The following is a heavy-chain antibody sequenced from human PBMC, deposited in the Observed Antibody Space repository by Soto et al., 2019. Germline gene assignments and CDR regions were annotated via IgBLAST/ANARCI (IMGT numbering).Heavy chain of an antibody. J-gene: IGHJ4*02. V-gene: IGHV3-9*01. CDR2: ITSNSGSI. CDR1: GFTFDNYA. D-gene: IGHD5-12*01. Sequence: SLRLSCADSGFTFDNYALHWLRQAPGKGLEWVSTITSNSGSIGYADSVKGRFTISRDNAKNSLYLQMNSLRAEDTALYYCAKDLGDGYNTGLDCWGQGSLVTVSS. CDR3: AKDLGDGYNTGLDC.